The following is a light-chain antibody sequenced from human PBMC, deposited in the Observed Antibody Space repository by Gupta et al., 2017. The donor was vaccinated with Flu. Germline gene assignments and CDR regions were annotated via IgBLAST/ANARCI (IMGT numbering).Light chain of an antibody. V-gene: IGLV3-21*02. Sequence: SYVLTQPTSVSEAPGQTASITCGGNNIGSKRVHWDRQKPGQAPVLVVYNDNDRPSGIPERFSGSNSGTTATLTISRVEAGDEADYYCQVWDSSSDHQVFGGGTKLTVL. CDR2: NDN. J-gene: IGLJ3*02. CDR1: NIGSKR. CDR3: QVWDSSSDHQV.